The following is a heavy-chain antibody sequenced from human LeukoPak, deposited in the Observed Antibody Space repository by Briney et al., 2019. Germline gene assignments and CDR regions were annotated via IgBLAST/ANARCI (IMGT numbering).Heavy chain of an antibody. J-gene: IGHJ4*02. D-gene: IGHD2-15*01. Sequence: GSLRLSCAASGFTFSSYAMSWVRQAPGKGLEWVSAISGSGGSTYYADSVKGRFTISRDNSKNTLYLQMNSLRAEDTAVYYCAKDSTYCSGGSCLPYYFDYWGQGTLVTVSS. V-gene: IGHV3-23*01. CDR2: ISGSGGST. CDR3: AKDSTYCSGGSCLPYYFDY. CDR1: GFTFSSYA.